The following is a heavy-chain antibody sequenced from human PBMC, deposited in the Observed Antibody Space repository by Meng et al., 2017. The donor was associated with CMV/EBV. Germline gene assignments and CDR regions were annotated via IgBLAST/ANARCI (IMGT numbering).Heavy chain of an antibody. V-gene: IGHV1-69*10. CDR1: GGTFSSYA. CDR2: IIPILGIA. D-gene: IGHD5-24*01. Sequence: SVKVSCKASGGTFSSYAISWVRQAPGQGLEWMGGIIPILGIANYAQKFQGRVTITADKSTSTAYMELSSLRSEDTAVYYCAREVGDGGIDYWGQGTLVTVSS. CDR3: AREVGDGGIDY. J-gene: IGHJ4*02.